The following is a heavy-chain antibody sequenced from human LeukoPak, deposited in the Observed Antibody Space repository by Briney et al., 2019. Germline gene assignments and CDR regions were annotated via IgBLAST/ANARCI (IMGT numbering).Heavy chain of an antibody. Sequence: PGGSLRLSCAASGFTFSSYWMHWVRQAPGKGLVWVSRISTDGRSTSYADSVKGRFTISRDNSKNTLYLQMNSLRAEDTAVYYCAKDQITMIVVVITTAFDYWGQGTLVTVSS. V-gene: IGHV3-74*01. CDR3: AKDQITMIVVVITTAFDY. D-gene: IGHD3-22*01. J-gene: IGHJ4*02. CDR1: GFTFSSYW. CDR2: ISTDGRST.